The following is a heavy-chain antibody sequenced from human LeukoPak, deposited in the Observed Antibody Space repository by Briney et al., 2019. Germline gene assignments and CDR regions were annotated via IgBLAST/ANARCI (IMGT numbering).Heavy chain of an antibody. V-gene: IGHV3-23*01. Sequence: GGSLRLYCAASGFTFSSYAMSWVRQAPGKGLEWVSAISGSGGSTYYADSVKGRFTISRDNSKNTLYLQMNSLRAEDTAVYYCAKVGRGSLGYSSSWYFDYWGQGTLVTVSS. D-gene: IGHD6-13*01. CDR3: AKVGRGSLGYSSSWYFDY. CDR2: ISGSGGST. CDR1: GFTFSSYA. J-gene: IGHJ4*02.